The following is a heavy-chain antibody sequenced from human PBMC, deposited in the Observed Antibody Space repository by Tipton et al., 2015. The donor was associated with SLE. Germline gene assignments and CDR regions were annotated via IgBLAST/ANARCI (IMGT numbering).Heavy chain of an antibody. D-gene: IGHD3-3*01. CDR3: ARLEDPFGIFGVPKGWFDP. CDR2: IHQSGNT. CDR1: SYSISSGYY. V-gene: IGHV4-38-2*01. J-gene: IGHJ5*02. Sequence: TLSLTCAVSSYSISSGYYWGWIRQPPGKGLEWVGSIHQSGNTYFNPSLKSRVTMSVDTSKNQFSLRLTSVTAADTAVYYCARLEDPFGIFGVPKGWFDPWGQGTLVTVSS.